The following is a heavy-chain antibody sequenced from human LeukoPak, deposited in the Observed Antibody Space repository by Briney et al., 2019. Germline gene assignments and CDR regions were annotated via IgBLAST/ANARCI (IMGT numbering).Heavy chain of an antibody. J-gene: IGHJ4*02. V-gene: IGHV4-34*01. D-gene: IGHD5-18*01. CDR3: ARAYCRTAMWGSCVSPFVY. Sequence: SETLSLTCAVYGGSFSGYYWSWIRQPPGKGLEWIGEINHSGSTNYNPSLKSRVTISVDTSKNQFSLKLSSVTAADTAVYYCARAYCRTAMWGSCVSPFVYWGQGTLVTVSS. CDR2: INHSGST. CDR1: GGSFSGYY.